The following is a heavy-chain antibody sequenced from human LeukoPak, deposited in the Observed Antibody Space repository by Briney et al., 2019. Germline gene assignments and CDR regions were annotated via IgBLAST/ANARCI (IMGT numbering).Heavy chain of an antibody. CDR3: ARGDYLSYGFDI. CDR1: GFTFRDYY. Sequence: GGSLRLSCAASGFTFRDYYMSWIRQAPGKGLEWISYIANIGGTIYYADSVKGRFTISRDNAKNSLYLQMNSLRAEDTAVYYCARGDYLSYGFDIWGHGTMVTVSS. V-gene: IGHV3-11*04. D-gene: IGHD2/OR15-2a*01. CDR2: IANIGGTI. J-gene: IGHJ3*02.